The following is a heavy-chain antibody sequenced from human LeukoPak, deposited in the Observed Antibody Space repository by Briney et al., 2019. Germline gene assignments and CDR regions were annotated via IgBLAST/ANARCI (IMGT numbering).Heavy chain of an antibody. CDR2: INQGGSEK. D-gene: IGHD2-21*02. V-gene: IGHV3-7*01. Sequence: GGSLRLSCAASGFTSSDYYMSWIRQAPGKGLEWLANINQGGSEKYYVDSVKGRFTISRDNAKNSLFLQMNSLRAEDTAVYYCARDVGDLWGQGTLVTVSS. CDR3: ARDVGDL. J-gene: IGHJ4*02. CDR1: GFTSSDYY.